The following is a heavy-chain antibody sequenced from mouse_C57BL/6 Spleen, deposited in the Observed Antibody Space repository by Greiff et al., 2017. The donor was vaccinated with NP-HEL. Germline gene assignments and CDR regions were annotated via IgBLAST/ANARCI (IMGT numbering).Heavy chain of an antibody. CDR2: IYPGSGNT. Sequence: VQLQQSGPELVKPGASVKISCKASGYSFTSYYIHWVKQRPGQGLEWIGWIYPGSGNTKYNEKFKGKATLTADTSSSTAYMQLSSLTAEDSAVYYCARPAYYSNFYAMDYWGQGTSVTVSS. CDR1: GYSFTSYY. J-gene: IGHJ4*01. V-gene: IGHV1-66*01. CDR3: ARPAYYSNFYAMDY. D-gene: IGHD2-5*01.